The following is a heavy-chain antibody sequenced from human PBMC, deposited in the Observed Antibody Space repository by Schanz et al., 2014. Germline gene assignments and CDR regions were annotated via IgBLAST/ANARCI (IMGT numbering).Heavy chain of an antibody. CDR1: GFTFRGYA. J-gene: IGHJ4*02. V-gene: IGHV3-23*04. CDR3: TADLWFGAVWGVW. CDR2: ISGGGGTT. D-gene: IGHD3-10*01. Sequence: EVQLVQSGGGLVQPGGSLRLSCAASGFTFRGYAMSWVRQAPGKGLEWVSAISGGGGTTYYADSVKGRFTISRDNSKNTLYLQINSLRAEDRAVYYCTADLWFGAVWGVWWGQGTLXTVSS.